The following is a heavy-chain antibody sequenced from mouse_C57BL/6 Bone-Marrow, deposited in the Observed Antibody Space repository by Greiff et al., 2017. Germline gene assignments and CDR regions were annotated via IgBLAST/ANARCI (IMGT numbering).Heavy chain of an antibody. V-gene: IGHV5-9*01. J-gene: IGHJ3*01. CDR1: GFTFSSYT. CDR2: ISGGGGNT. D-gene: IGHD2-1*01. CDR3: ARHSPYYYFSFAY. Sequence: EVKLVESGGGLVKPGGSLKLSCAASGFTFSSYTMSWVRQTPEKRLEWVATISGGGGNTYYPDSVKGRFTISRDNAKNTLYLQMSILRSEDTALYYCARHSPYYYFSFAYWGQGTLVTVSA.